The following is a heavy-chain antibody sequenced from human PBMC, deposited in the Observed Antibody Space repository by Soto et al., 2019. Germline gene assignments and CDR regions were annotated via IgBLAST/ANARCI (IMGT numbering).Heavy chain of an antibody. CDR1: GYSFTSYW. V-gene: IGHV5-51*01. CDR2: IYPFCSDT. Sequence: GESLKISCQGSGYSFTSYWIFWVRQMPVKGLELMGIIYPFCSDTRYSPAFQGHVTISSYRSGSTSYLQLISLKASDTAMYYFARLQPAGGDNDLTFDYWGQGALVTVSS. J-gene: IGHJ4*02. CDR3: ARLQPAGGDNDLTFDY. D-gene: IGHD2-21*02.